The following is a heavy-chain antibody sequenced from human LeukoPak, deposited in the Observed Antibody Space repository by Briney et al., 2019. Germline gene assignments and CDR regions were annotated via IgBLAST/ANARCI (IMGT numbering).Heavy chain of an antibody. D-gene: IGHD1-20*01. CDR1: GGSISSSSYY. Sequence: KPSETLSLTCTVSGGSISSSSYYWGWIRQPPGKGLEWIGSIYYSGSTYYNPSLKSRVTISVDTSKNQFSLKLSSVTAADTAVYYCARRARWGITGTTRQPLNYFDYWGQGTLVTVSS. CDR2: IYYSGST. J-gene: IGHJ4*02. CDR3: ARRARWGITGTTRQPLNYFDY. V-gene: IGHV4-39*01.